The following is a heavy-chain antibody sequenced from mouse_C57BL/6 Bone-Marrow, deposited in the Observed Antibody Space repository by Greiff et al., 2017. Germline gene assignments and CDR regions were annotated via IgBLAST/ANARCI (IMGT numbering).Heavy chain of an antibody. Sequence: QVQLQQSGAELVKPGASVKLSCKASGYTFTSYWMQWVKQRPGQGLEWIGEIDPSDSYTNYNQKFKGKATLTVDTSSSTAYMQLSSLTSEDSAVYYCARRWDMDYWGQGTSVTVSS. V-gene: IGHV1-50*01. CDR2: IDPSDSYT. CDR3: ARRWDMDY. CDR1: GYTFTSYW. D-gene: IGHD1-1*02. J-gene: IGHJ4*01.